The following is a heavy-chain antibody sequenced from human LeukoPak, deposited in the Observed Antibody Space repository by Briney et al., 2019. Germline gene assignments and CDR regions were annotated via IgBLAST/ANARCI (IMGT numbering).Heavy chain of an antibody. J-gene: IGHJ6*02. CDR1: GGSISRSDYY. D-gene: IGHD2-21*02. CDR2: IYYSGST. Sequence: PSETLSLTCTVSGGSISRSDYYWAWIRQPPGKGLEWIGSIYYSGSTYYYPSLKSRFTISVDTSKNQFSLKVNSVTAADTAVYYCARHVSTSSCGADCYSGGLDVWGQGTTVTVSS. V-gene: IGHV4-39*01. CDR3: ARHVSTSSCGADCYSGGLDV.